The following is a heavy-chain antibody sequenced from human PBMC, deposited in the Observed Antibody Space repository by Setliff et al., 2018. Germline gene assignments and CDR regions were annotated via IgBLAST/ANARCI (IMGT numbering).Heavy chain of an antibody. CDR1: GGSITSGRYY. Sequence: PSETLSLTCTVSGGSITSGRYYWGWIRQPPGQGLEWIGSVFYSGTTYYNPSLKSRVTISVDTSKSQFSLKLSSVTAADRAVYYCARHERISLMADDYWGLGTLVTVSS. V-gene: IGHV4-39*01. D-gene: IGHD3-22*01. J-gene: IGHJ4*02. CDR2: VFYSGTT. CDR3: ARHERISLMADDY.